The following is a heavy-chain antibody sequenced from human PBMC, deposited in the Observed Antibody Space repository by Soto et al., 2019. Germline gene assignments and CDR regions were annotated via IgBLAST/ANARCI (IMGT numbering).Heavy chain of an antibody. V-gene: IGHV1-18*04. D-gene: IGHD1-26*01. Sequence: ASVKVSCKASGYTFTSYGISWVRQAPGQGLEWMGWISAYNGNTNYAQKLQGRVTMTTDTSTSTAYMELRSLRSDDTAVYYCAGAAVGATTDDYWGQGTLVTVSS. CDR1: GYTFTSYG. CDR3: AGAAVGATTDDY. J-gene: IGHJ4*02. CDR2: ISAYNGNT.